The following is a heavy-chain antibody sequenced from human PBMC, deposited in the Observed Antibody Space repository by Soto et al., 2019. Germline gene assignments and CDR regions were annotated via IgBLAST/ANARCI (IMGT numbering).Heavy chain of an antibody. V-gene: IGHV4-31*03. CDR1: GGSISSGGYY. Sequence: QVQLQESGPGLVKPSQTLSLTCTVSGGSISSGGYYWSWSRQHPGKGLEWIGYNYYSGSTYDKPSLKSRVTISVATSKNKFSLKLSSVTAADTAVYYCARGGDTMVRGVSYYYYYGMDVWGQGTTVTVSS. D-gene: IGHD3-10*01. CDR2: NYYSGST. CDR3: ARGGDTMVRGVSYYYYYGMDV. J-gene: IGHJ6*02.